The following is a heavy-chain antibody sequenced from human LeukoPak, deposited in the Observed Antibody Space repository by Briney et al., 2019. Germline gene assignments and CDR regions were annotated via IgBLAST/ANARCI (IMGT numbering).Heavy chain of an antibody. V-gene: IGHV4-38-2*02. CDR1: GYSISSGYY. Sequence: PSETLSLTCTVSGYSISSGYYWDWIRQPPGKGLEWIGSIYHSGSTSYNPSLKSRVTISVDTSKNQFSLKLSSVTAADTAVYYCARYGRASLPFDYWGQGILATVSS. J-gene: IGHJ4*02. CDR3: ARYGRASLPFDY. CDR2: IYHSGST. D-gene: IGHD2-15*01.